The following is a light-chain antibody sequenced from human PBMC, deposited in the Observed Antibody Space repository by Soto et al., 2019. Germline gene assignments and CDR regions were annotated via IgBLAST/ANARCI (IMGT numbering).Light chain of an antibody. CDR1: QSLLHSDGKTY. V-gene: IGKV2D-29*01. Sequence: DIVMTQTPLSLSVTPGQPASTSCKSSQSLLHSDGKTYLYWYLQRPGQPPQLLIYEVSNRFSGVPDRFSGSGSGTDFTLTSSRVEAKEVCMDSGLQAQQPVWAFAHGTKVDIK. CDR3: LQAQQPVWA. J-gene: IGKJ1*01. CDR2: EVS.